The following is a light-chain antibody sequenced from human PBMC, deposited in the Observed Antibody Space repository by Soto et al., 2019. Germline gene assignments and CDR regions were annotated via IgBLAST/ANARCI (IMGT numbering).Light chain of an antibody. Sequence: QSALTQPRSVSGSPGQSVTISCTGTSSDVGGWNYVSWYQQHPAKAPKLVIYDVTKRPSGVPDRFSGSKSANTASLTISGLQAEDEADYYCCSYAGNYIFIFGGGTKLTVL. CDR2: DVT. CDR1: SSDVGGWNY. CDR3: CSYAGNYIFI. J-gene: IGLJ2*01. V-gene: IGLV2-11*01.